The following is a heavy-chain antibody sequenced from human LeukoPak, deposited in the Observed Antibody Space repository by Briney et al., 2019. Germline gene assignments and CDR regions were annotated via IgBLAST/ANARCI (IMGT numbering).Heavy chain of an antibody. V-gene: IGHV1-8*01. CDR1: GHTFISHD. CDR2: LSTDNDDT. D-gene: IGHD6-13*01. Sequence: ASVKVSCKASGHTFISHDLNWVRQAPGHGLEWRGWLSTDNDDTGYAQKFQGRVTMTRDTSISTVYMELRSLTSDDTAVYYCARGGLAAETSGFDYWGQGTLVTVSA. J-gene: IGHJ4*02. CDR3: ARGGLAAETSGFDY.